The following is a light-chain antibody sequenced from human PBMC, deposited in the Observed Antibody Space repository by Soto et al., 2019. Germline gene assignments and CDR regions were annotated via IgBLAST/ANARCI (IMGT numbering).Light chain of an antibody. Sequence: NFMLTQPHSVSESPGKTVTISCTGSSGSIASNYVQWYQQRPGSAPTTVIYENNRRPSGVPVRFSGSIDSSSNSASLTISGLQAEDEAEYYCSSYTNIKTRACVFGTGTKLTVL. V-gene: IGLV6-57*02. J-gene: IGLJ1*01. CDR3: SSYTNIKTRACV. CDR2: ENN. CDR1: SGSIASNY.